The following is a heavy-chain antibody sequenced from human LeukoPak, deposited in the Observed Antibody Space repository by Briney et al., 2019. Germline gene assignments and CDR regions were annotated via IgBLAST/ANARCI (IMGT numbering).Heavy chain of an antibody. CDR2: ISYSGST. CDR3: ARDLGYNDPIGAFDI. J-gene: IGHJ3*02. CDR1: GGSFSSSCYY. D-gene: IGHD5-24*01. V-gene: IGHV4-39*07. Sequence: PSETLSLTCADYGGSFSSSCYYWGWIRQPPGKGLEGVGSISYSGSTYYNPSLKSRVTISVDTSKNQFSLKLSSVTAADTAVYYCARDLGYNDPIGAFDIWGQGTMVTVSS.